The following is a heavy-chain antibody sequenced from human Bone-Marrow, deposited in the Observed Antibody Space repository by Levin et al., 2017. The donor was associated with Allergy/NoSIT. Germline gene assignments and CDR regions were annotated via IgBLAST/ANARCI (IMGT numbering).Heavy chain of an antibody. CDR2: IYSGGRG. CDR1: GFTVSSNH. Sequence: PGESLKISCAASGFTVSSNHMSWVRQAPGKGLEWVSLIYSGGRGYYADSVRGRFTISRDNSKNTLYLQLNSLRAEDTAVYYCAIYGSGNDYSAFDIWGQGTMVIVSS. D-gene: IGHD3-10*01. V-gene: IGHV3-53*01. J-gene: IGHJ3*02. CDR3: AIYGSGNDYSAFDI.